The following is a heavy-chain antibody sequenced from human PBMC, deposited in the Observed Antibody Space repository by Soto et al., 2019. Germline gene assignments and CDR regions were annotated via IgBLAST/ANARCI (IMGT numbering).Heavy chain of an antibody. V-gene: IGHV4-4*02. J-gene: IGHJ4*02. CDR2: IYYSGGT. Sequence: QEQLQQSGPGLVRPSGTLSLTCAVSGDSINSNYCWTWVRQPPGKGLEWIAEIYYSGGTSYNPSLKSRVTISMDKSKNQFSLNLPSVTAADTAMYYCARDTGWGLGYWGQGTLVTVSS. CDR3: ARDTGWGLGY. D-gene: IGHD6-19*01. CDR1: GDSINSNYC.